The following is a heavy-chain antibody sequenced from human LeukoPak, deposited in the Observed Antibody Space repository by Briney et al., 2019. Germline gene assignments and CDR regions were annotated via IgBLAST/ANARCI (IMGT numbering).Heavy chain of an antibody. CDR1: GASISSGTYS. D-gene: IGHD4-11*01. Sequence: PSETLSLTCAVSGASISSGTYSWSWIRQPPGKGLEWIGYISHSGSTHYSPSLKSRVTISVDRSESLFSLKVTSVTAADTAVYYCASSIYTYGPIDYWGQGTLVTVSS. V-gene: IGHV4-30-2*01. J-gene: IGHJ4*02. CDR2: ISHSGST. CDR3: ASSIYTYGPIDY.